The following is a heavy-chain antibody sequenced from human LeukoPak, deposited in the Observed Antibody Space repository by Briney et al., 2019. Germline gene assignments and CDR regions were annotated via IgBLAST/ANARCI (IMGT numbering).Heavy chain of an antibody. Sequence: SETLSLTCSVSGGSINSYYWSWIRQPPGKGLEWIGYIYYSGSTNYNPSLKSRVTISVDTSKNQFSLKLSSVTAADTAVYYCARGGPQQLPLDYWGQGTLVTVSS. CDR3: ARGGPQQLPLDY. CDR1: GGSINSYY. D-gene: IGHD6-13*01. J-gene: IGHJ4*02. V-gene: IGHV4-59*01. CDR2: IYYSGST.